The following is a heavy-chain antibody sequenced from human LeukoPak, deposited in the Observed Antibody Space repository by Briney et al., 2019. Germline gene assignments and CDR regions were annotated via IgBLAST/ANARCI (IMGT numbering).Heavy chain of an antibody. CDR3: ASTQRIVVVPAAIEVAGWFDP. CDR2: ISSSSSYR. CDR1: GFTFSSYS. V-gene: IGHV3-21*01. J-gene: IGHJ5*02. Sequence: GGSLRLSCAPSGFTFSSYSMNWGREAPGEGLGWVSSISSSSSYRYYAGSVKGRFTITRDNAKNSLYLQMNSLRAEDTAVYYCASTQRIVVVPAAIEVAGWFDPWGQGTLVTVSS. D-gene: IGHD2-2*02.